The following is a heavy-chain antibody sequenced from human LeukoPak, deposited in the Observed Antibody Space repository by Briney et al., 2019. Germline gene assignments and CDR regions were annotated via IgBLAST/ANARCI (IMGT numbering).Heavy chain of an antibody. CDR2: IIPIFGTA. CDR3: AVWGSGSYFDY. Sequence: ASVKVSCKASGGTFSSYAISWVRQAPGQGLEWMGGIIPIFGTANYAQEFQGRVTITADESTSTAYMELSSLRSEDTAVYYCAVWGSGSYFDYWGQGTLVTVSS. D-gene: IGHD3-10*01. CDR1: GGTFSSYA. V-gene: IGHV1-69*13. J-gene: IGHJ4*02.